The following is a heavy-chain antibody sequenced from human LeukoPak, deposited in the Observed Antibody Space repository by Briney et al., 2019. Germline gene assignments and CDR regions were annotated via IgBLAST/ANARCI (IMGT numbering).Heavy chain of an antibody. D-gene: IGHD3-10*01. CDR3: ARDQDYYGSGSYGPDH. V-gene: IGHV4-38-2*02. CDR2: IYHSGST. J-gene: IGHJ4*02. Sequence: SETLSLTCTVSGYSISSGYYWGWIRQPPGKGLEWIGSIYHSGSTYYNPSLKSRVTISVDTSKNQFSLKLSSVTAADTAIYYCARDQDYYGSGSYGPDHWGQGTQDTVSS. CDR1: GYSISSGYY.